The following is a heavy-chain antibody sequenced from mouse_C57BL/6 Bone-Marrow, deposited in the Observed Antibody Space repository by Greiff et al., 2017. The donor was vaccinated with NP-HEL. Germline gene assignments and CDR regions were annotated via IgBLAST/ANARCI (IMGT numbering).Heavy chain of an antibody. CDR3: ARERMVTPFAY. D-gene: IGHD2-3*01. V-gene: IGHV5-4*01. J-gene: IGHJ3*01. CDR2: ISDGGSYT. CDR1: GFTFSSYA. Sequence: EVQLVESGGGLVKPGGSLKLSCAASGFTFSSYAMSWVRQTPEKRLEWVATISDGGSYTYYPDNVKGRFTISRDNAKNNLYLQMSHLKSEDTAMYYCARERMVTPFAYWGQGTLVTVSA.